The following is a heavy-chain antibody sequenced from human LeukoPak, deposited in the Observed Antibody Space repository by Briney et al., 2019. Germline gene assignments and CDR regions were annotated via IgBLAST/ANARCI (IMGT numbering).Heavy chain of an antibody. Sequence: ASVKVSCKASGYTFTSSGISWVRQAPGQGLEWMGWISAYNGNTNYAQKVQGRITMTTDTSTSTACMELRSLRSDDTAVYYCARFDREVVAAGYPLDYWGQGTLVTVSS. D-gene: IGHD2-15*01. CDR3: ARFDREVVAAGYPLDY. CDR2: ISAYNGNT. CDR1: GYTFTSSG. J-gene: IGHJ4*02. V-gene: IGHV1-18*01.